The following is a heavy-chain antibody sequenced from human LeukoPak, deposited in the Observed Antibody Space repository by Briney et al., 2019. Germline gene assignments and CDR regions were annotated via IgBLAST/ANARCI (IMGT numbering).Heavy chain of an antibody. V-gene: IGHV1-3*04. CDR3: ARVRGYCRGGSCSDAFDI. CDR1: GYSFTTYL. J-gene: IGHJ3*02. CDR2: INTGNGNT. Sequence: GASVKVSCKSSGYSFTTYLIHWVRQAPGQRLEWMGWINTGNGNTKYSHEFQGRVTITRDTSASTAYMELSSLRSEDTAVYYCARVRGYCRGGSCSDAFDIWGQGTMVTVFS. D-gene: IGHD2-15*01.